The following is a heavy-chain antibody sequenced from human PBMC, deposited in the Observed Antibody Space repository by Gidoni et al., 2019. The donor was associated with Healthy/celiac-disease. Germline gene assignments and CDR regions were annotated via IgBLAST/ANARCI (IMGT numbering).Heavy chain of an antibody. J-gene: IGHJ6*03. CDR3: ARTPGIQLWLPYYYYYYMDV. Sequence: SSVKVSCKASGGTFSSYAISWVRQAPGQGLEWMGGIIPIFGTANYAQKFQGRVTITADESTSTAYMELSSLRSEDTAVYYCARTPGIQLWLPYYYYYYMDVWGKGTTVTVSS. D-gene: IGHD5-18*01. CDR2: IIPIFGTA. V-gene: IGHV1-69*01. CDR1: GGTFSSYA.